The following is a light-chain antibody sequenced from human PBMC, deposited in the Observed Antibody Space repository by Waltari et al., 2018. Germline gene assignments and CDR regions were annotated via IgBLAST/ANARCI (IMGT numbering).Light chain of an antibody. CDR3: QAWDSSSDSYV. CDR2: QDQ. Sequence: SYELTQPPSVSVSAGQTASITCSGDKLGHKFVCWFQQRPGQSPVLVIYQDQKRPSGIAERFSGSNSGKTATLTISGTQPLDEADDYCQAWDSSSDSYVFGSGTKVTV. CDR1: KLGHKF. V-gene: IGLV3-1*01. J-gene: IGLJ1*01.